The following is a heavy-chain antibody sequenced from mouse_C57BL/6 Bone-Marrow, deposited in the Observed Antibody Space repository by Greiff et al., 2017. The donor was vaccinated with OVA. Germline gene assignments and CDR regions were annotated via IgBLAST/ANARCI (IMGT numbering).Heavy chain of an antibody. CDR2: INPNNGGT. Sequence: VQLQQSGPELVKPGASVKISCKASGYTFTDYYMNWVKQSHGKSLEWIGDINPNNGGTSYNQKFKGKATLTVDKSSSTAYMQLSSLTSEDSAVYYCARNARWFAYWGQGTLVTVSA. CDR1: GYTFTDYY. V-gene: IGHV1-26*01. CDR3: ARNARWFAY. J-gene: IGHJ3*01.